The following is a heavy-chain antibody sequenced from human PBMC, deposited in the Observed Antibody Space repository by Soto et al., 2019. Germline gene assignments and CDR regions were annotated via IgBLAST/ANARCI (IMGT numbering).Heavy chain of an antibody. D-gene: IGHD3-10*01. Sequence: QVQLVQSGAEVKKPGASVKVSCKVSGYTLTELSMHWVRQAPGKGLEWMGGFHPEDGETIYAQKFQGRVTMTEDTSTDTAYMELSSLRSEDTAVYYCATGHITMVRGVTEKSKYYFDYWGQGTLVTVSS. CDR2: FHPEDGET. CDR3: ATGHITMVRGVTEKSKYYFDY. V-gene: IGHV1-24*01. CDR1: GYTLTELS. J-gene: IGHJ4*02.